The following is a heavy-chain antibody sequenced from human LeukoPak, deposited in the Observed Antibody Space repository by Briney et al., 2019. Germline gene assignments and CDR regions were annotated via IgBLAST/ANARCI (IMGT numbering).Heavy chain of an antibody. CDR3: ARDGKYQLLSYYYYYGMDV. CDR1: GYTFTSYG. CDR2: ISAYNGNT. D-gene: IGHD2-2*01. V-gene: IGHV1-18*01. J-gene: IGHJ6*02. Sequence: ASVKVSCKASGYTFTSYGISWVRQAPGQGLEWMGWISAYNGNTNDAQKLQGRVTMTTDTSTSTAYMELRSLRSDDTAVYYCARDGKYQLLSYYYYYGMDVWGQGTTVTVSS.